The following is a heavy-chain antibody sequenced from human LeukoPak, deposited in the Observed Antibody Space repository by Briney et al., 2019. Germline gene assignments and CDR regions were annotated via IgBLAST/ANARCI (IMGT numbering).Heavy chain of an antibody. V-gene: IGHV3-49*03. J-gene: IGHJ6*02. CDR1: GFTFGDYA. Sequence: GGSLRLSCTASGFTFGDYAMSWFRQAPGKGLECVGIIRSKAYGGTTKYAASVEGRFTISRDDSKSLAYLQMNSLKTEDTAVYSCAKTVAVAGIFRKWNGMDVWGQGTTVTVSS. D-gene: IGHD6-19*01. CDR2: IRSKAYGGTT. CDR3: AKTVAVAGIFRKWNGMDV.